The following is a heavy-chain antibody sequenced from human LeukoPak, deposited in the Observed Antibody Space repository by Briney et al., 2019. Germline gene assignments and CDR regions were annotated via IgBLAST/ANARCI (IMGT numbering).Heavy chain of an antibody. J-gene: IGHJ3*02. CDR2: VYYSGST. Sequence: SETLSLTCTVSGGSISSGGYYWSWIRQHPGKGLEWIGYVYYSGSTYYNPSLKSRVTISIDTSKNQFSLKLSSVTAADTAVYYCASDLLTGGAFDIWGQGTMVTVSS. CDR3: ASDLLTGGAFDI. V-gene: IGHV4-31*03. CDR1: GGSISSGGYY.